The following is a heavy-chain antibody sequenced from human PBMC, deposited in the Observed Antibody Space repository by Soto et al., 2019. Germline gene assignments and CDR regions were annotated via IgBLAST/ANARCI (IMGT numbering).Heavy chain of an antibody. D-gene: IGHD1-20*01. CDR1: GGTFSSYA. CDR2: IIPIFGTA. Sequence: SVKVSCKASGGTFSSYAISWVRQAPGQGLEWMGGIIPIFGTANYAQKFQGRVTITADESTSTAYMELSSLRSEDTAVYYCARDVITGTPGYYYGMDVWGQGTTVTVSS. V-gene: IGHV1-69*13. CDR3: ARDVITGTPGYYYGMDV. J-gene: IGHJ6*02.